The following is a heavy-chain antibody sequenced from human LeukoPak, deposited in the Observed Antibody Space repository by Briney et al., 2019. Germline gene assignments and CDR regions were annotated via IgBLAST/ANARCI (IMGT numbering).Heavy chain of an antibody. J-gene: IGHJ4*02. V-gene: IGHV3-74*01. Sequence: GGSLRLSCAASGFTFSSFWMHWVRQAAGKGLVWVSRINGAESSTVYADSVKGRFTISRDNAKNTLYLQMNSLRAEDTAVYYCAKSRIGYSNLYYWGQGTLVTVSS. CDR3: AKSRIGYSNLYY. CDR2: INGAESST. CDR1: GFTFSSFW. D-gene: IGHD5-18*01.